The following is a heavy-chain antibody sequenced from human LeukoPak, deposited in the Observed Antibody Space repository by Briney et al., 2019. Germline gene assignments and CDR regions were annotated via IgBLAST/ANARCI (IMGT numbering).Heavy chain of an antibody. V-gene: IGHV4-34*01. CDR3: ARVAVAAREYFDY. CDR2: INHSGST. Sequence: PSETLSLTCAVYGGSFSGFYWSWIRQPPGKGLEWIGDINHSGSTNYNPSLKSRVTMSVDTSKNQFPLKLSSVTAADTAVYYCARVAVAAREYFDYWGQGTLVTVSS. J-gene: IGHJ4*02. D-gene: IGHD6-19*01. CDR1: GGSFSGFY.